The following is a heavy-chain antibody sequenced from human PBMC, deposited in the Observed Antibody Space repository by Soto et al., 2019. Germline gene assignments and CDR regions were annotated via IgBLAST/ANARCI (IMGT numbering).Heavy chain of an antibody. CDR3: ARMFPQDCAVRRSNHYNFDF. CDR1: GGSISSGDYY. Sequence: QVQLQESGPGLVKPSQTLSLTCTVSGGSISSGDYYWTWIRQLPGKGLEWIGYIYYTGTTYYNPSLKSRFTISVDTSKGQFSLERKSVSVAHSAVYCCARMFPQDCAVRRSNHYNFDFWGQGTPGTVSS. J-gene: IGHJ4*02. D-gene: IGHD3-16*02. CDR2: IYYTGTT. V-gene: IGHV4-31*03.